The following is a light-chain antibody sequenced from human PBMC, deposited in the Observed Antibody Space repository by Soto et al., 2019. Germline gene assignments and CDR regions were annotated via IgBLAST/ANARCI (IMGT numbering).Light chain of an antibody. V-gene: IGKV1-5*03. CDR1: QSIGTW. J-gene: IGKJ1*01. CDR3: QQYDNYWRT. Sequence: DIQMTQSPSIVSASVGDRVTITCRASQSIGTWLAWSQQKPGKAPRLLIYKASTLESGVPSRFSGSGSGTEFTLTISSLQPDDFATYYCQQYDNYWRTFGQGTKVEIK. CDR2: KAS.